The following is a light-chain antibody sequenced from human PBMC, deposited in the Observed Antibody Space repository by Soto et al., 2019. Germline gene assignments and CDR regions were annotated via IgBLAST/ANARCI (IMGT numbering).Light chain of an antibody. V-gene: IGKV3-11*01. CDR2: DAS. CDR3: QQRSNWPPSIT. CDR1: QSVSSY. Sequence: EIVLTQSPATLPLSPGERATLSGRASQSVSSYLAWYQQKPGQAPSLLXXDASNRATGIPARFSGSGSGTDFTLTISSLEPEDFAVYYCQQRSNWPPSITFGQGTRLEIK. J-gene: IGKJ5*01.